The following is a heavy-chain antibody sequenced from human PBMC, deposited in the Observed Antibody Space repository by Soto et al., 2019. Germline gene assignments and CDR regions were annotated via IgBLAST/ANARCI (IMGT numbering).Heavy chain of an antibody. J-gene: IGHJ3*02. Sequence: GGSLRLSCVAPGFSFSTYWMSWVRQAPGKGLEWVADITDDGSNKYYVDSVKGRFTISRDNSKNTLYLQMNSLRVEDTAVYYCAKEQAPNDAFDIWGQGTMVTVSS. CDR3: AKEQAPNDAFDI. CDR1: GFSFSTYW. V-gene: IGHV3-30*18. CDR2: ITDDGSNK.